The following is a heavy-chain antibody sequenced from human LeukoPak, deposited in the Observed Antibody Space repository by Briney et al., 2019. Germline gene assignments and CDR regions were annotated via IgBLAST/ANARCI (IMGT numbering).Heavy chain of an antibody. D-gene: IGHD2-15*01. CDR2: ISGSGGST. J-gene: IGHJ4*02. V-gene: IGHV3-23*01. CDR3: AKDRLAANPYYFEY. CDR1: GFTFSTYA. Sequence: GGSLRLSCAVSGFTFSTYAMSWVREAPGKGLEWGSGISGSGGSTYYADSVKGRFTITRDNSKNTLYLQRDSLRAEAAAVYYCAKDRLAANPYYFEYWGQGSLVTVAS.